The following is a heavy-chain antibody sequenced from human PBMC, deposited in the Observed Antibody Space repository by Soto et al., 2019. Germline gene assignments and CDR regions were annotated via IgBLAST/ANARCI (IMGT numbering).Heavy chain of an antibody. V-gene: IGHV4-34*02. CDR1: GGSLSGYF. CDR3: ASYHYYDFWIGSRHYIDV. D-gene: IGHD3-3*01. J-gene: IGHJ6*03. Sequence: QVHLEQWGAGLLKPSETLSLTCAVYGGSLSGYFWSWVRQPPGKGLEWIGEINHSGSTNYNPSLNTRLTISVDTFKHQFSLRLISVTAADSAIYYCASYHYYDFWIGSRHYIDVWGKWTTVTVSS. CDR2: INHSGST.